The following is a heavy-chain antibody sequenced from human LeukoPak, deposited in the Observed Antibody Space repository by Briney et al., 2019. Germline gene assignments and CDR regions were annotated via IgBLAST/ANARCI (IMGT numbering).Heavy chain of an antibody. CDR3: ARGHHYYDSSAYYY. Sequence: SGGSLRLSCAASGFTFISYWMHWVRQAPGKGLVCVSRINSDGSTTSYAASVKGRFTISRDTAKNTLYLQMNSLRAEDTAVYYCARGHHYYDSSAYYYWGQGTLVTVSS. D-gene: IGHD3-22*01. CDR2: INSDGSTT. V-gene: IGHV3-74*01. J-gene: IGHJ4*02. CDR1: GFTFISYW.